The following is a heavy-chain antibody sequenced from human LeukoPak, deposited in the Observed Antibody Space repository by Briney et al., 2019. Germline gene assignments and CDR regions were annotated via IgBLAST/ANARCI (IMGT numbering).Heavy chain of an antibody. Sequence: GGSLRLSCAASGFTFSNAWMSWVRQAPGKGLEWVGRIKSKTDGGTTDYAAPVKGRFTISRDDSKNTLYLQMNSLKTEDTAVYYCTTLGYCSSTSCSQYPWGQGTLVTVSS. J-gene: IGHJ5*02. CDR2: IKSKTDGGTT. CDR3: TTLGYCSSTSCSQYP. CDR1: GFTFSNAW. V-gene: IGHV3-15*01. D-gene: IGHD2-2*01.